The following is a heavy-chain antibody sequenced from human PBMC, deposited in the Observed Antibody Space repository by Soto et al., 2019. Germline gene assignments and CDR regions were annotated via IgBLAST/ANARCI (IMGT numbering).Heavy chain of an antibody. CDR1: GCSISSGDYY. Sequence: SETLSLTCTVSGCSISSGDYYWSWIRQPPGKGLEWIGYIYYSGSTHYNPSLRSRVTISADTSKDQFSLNLSSVTAADTAVYHCVRVLGKWKHAAYLYYGMDVWGQGTTVTVSS. D-gene: IGHD1-1*01. J-gene: IGHJ6*02. CDR3: VRVLGKWKHAAYLYYGMDV. CDR2: IYYSGST. V-gene: IGHV4-30-4*01.